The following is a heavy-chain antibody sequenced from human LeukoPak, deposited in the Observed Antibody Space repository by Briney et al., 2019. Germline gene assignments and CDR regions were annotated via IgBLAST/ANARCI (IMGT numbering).Heavy chain of an antibody. V-gene: IGHV4-4*07. D-gene: IGHD2/OR15-2a*01. J-gene: IGHJ5*02. CDR2: ISPSGTT. Sequence: PSETLSLTCTLSGGYTGSHYWSWIRQPAGKGLEWIGRISPSGTTHYNPSLGSRVTMSVDTSKNYFSLRLSSVTAADTAVYSCARDFYASGFYFWFDPWGQGMLVTVSS. CDR1: GGYTGSHY. CDR3: ARDFYASGFYFWFDP.